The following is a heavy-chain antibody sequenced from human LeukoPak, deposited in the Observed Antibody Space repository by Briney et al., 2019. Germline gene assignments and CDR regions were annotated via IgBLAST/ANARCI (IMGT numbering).Heavy chain of an antibody. D-gene: IGHD1-1*01. J-gene: IGHJ4*02. CDR2: INSDGSST. V-gene: IGHV3-74*01. CDR3: ARGQSVRNDL. CDR1: GFTFSSYYW. Sequence: GGSLRLSCAASGFTFSSYYWMHWVRQAPGKGLVWVSRINSDGSSTSYAESVKGRFTISRDNAKNTLYLQMNSLRAEDTAVYYCARGQSVRNDLWGQGTLVTVSS.